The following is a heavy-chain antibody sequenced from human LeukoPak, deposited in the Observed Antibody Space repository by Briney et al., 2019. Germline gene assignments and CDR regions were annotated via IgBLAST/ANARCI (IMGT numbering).Heavy chain of an antibody. CDR1: GYTFTVHY. V-gene: IGHV1-2*06. D-gene: IGHD1-1*01. J-gene: IGHJ6*03. CDR3: ARLDRNYYYLDV. Sequence: ASVNVSCKTSGYTFTVHYMNWVRQATGQGLEWMGRINPTTGVANYAQKFQGRITVTRDTSINTAYMELSSLTSDDTAVYYCARLDRNYYYLDVWGQGTTVTVSS. CDR2: INPTTGVA.